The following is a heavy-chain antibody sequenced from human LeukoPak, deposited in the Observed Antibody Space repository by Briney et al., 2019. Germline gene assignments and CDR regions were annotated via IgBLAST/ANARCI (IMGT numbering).Heavy chain of an antibody. D-gene: IGHD3-10*01. J-gene: IGHJ5*02. CDR1: GGSISSYY. V-gene: IGHV4-4*07. Sequence: PSETLSLTCTVSGGSISSYYWSWIRQPAGKGLEWIGRIYTSGSTNYNPSLKSRVTMSVDTSKNQFSLKLSSVTAADTAMYYCARDRYYYGSGSDLWFDPWGQGTLVTVSS. CDR2: IYTSGST. CDR3: ARDRYYYGSGSDLWFDP.